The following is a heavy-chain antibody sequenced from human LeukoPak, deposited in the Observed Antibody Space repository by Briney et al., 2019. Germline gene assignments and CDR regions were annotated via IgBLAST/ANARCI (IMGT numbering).Heavy chain of an antibody. Sequence: SETLSLTCTVSGGSISSYYWSWIRQPPGKGLEWIGYIYYSGSTNYNPSLKSRVTISVDTSKNQFSLKLSSVTAADTAVYYCARGDIAVAGNFYFDYWGQGTPVTVSS. CDR1: GGSISSYY. J-gene: IGHJ4*02. CDR3: ARGDIAVAGNFYFDY. CDR2: IYYSGST. V-gene: IGHV4-59*08. D-gene: IGHD6-19*01.